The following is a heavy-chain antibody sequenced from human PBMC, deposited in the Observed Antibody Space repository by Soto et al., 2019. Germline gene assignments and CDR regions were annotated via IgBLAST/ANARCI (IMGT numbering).Heavy chain of an antibody. V-gene: IGHV1-2*04. CDR2: INPNSGAT. Sequence: QVPLVQSGAEVRKPGASVTVSCRTSGDTFSDYYIHWVRQAPGQGLEWMGWINPNSGATNYAQKFRGWVTMTRDTSIRTVYMQVSRLRSDATAVYYCARESGGATATLDYYYFYMDVWGTGTTVTVSS. CDR3: ARESGGATATLDYYYFYMDV. D-gene: IGHD5-12*01. J-gene: IGHJ6*03. CDR1: GDTFSDYY.